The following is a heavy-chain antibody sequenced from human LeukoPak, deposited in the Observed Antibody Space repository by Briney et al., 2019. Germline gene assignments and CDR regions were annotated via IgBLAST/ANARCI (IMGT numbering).Heavy chain of an antibody. CDR1: GGSISSYY. CDR2: IYTSGST. J-gene: IGHJ6*03. D-gene: IGHD2-2*03. V-gene: IGHV4-4*07. Sequence: SETLSLTCTVSGGSISSYYWSWIRQPAGKGLEWIGRIYTSGSTNYNPSLKSRVTISVDTAKNQFSLKLSSVTAADTAVYYCARPPRGYCSSTSCYARGYYYYYMDVWGKGTTVTISS. CDR3: ARPPRGYCSSTSCYARGYYYYYMDV.